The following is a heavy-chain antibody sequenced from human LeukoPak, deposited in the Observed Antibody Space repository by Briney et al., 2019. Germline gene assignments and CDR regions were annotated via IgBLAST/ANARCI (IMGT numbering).Heavy chain of an antibody. Sequence: GGSLRPSCAASGFTVSSNYMSWVRQAPGKGLEWVSVIYSGGSTYYADSVKGRFTISRDNSKNTLYLQMNSLRAEDTAVYYCASLPNYGDYYYYYYGMDVWGQGTTVTVSS. J-gene: IGHJ6*02. V-gene: IGHV3-66*01. CDR3: ASLPNYGDYYYYYYGMDV. CDR2: IYSGGST. CDR1: GFTVSSNY. D-gene: IGHD4-17*01.